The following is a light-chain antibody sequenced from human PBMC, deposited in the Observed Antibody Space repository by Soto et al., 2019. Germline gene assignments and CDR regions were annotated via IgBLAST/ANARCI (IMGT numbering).Light chain of an antibody. J-gene: IGKJ2*01. V-gene: IGKV1-6*01. Sequence: AIQMTQSPSSLSASLGDRVTITCRASQGISDGVVWYQQLPGKAPTRLISGASRLHSGVPARFSGSGSGAAVTLTIISLQPEDSARYYCLQNEKFPRTFGQGTKVEI. CDR3: LQNEKFPRT. CDR2: GAS. CDR1: QGISDG.